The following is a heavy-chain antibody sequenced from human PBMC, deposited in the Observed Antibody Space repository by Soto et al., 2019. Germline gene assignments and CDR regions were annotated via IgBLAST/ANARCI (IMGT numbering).Heavy chain of an antibody. V-gene: IGHV3-23*01. CDR3: AKDPRGGGIAAAGNWFDP. Sequence: GGSLRLSCAASGFTFSSYAMSWVRQAPGKGLEWVSAISGSGGSTYYADSVKGRFTISRDNSKNTLYLQMNSLRAEDTAVYYCAKDPRGGGIAAAGNWFDPWGQGTLVTVSS. CDR1: GFTFSSYA. J-gene: IGHJ5*02. D-gene: IGHD6-13*01. CDR2: ISGSGGST.